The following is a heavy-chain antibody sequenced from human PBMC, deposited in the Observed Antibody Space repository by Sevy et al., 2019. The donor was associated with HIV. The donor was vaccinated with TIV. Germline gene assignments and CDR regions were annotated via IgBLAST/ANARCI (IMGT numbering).Heavy chain of an antibody. D-gene: IGHD1-1*01. CDR1: GFTFDKIA. V-gene: IGHV3-43D*03. J-gene: IGHJ4*02. CDR3: AKGHPFGYNSFIFDF. Sequence: GGSLRLSCAASGFTFDKIAMHWVRQAPGKGLEWVSVISCDGSTTYYAESVKGRFSVSRDNNKNSLYLQMNSLRVEDTALYYCAKGHPFGYNSFIFDFWGQGTLVTVSS. CDR2: ISCDGSTT.